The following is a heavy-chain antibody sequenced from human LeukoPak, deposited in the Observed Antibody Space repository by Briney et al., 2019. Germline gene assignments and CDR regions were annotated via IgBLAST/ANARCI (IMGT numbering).Heavy chain of an antibody. CDR1: GYTFTSYG. D-gene: IGHD3-3*01. CDR2: ISAYNGNT. CDR3: ARAATFLYDFWSGQQPNFDY. Sequence: GASVKVSCKASGYTFTSYGISWVRQAPGQGLEWMGWISAYNGNTNYAQKLQGRVTMTTDTSTSTAYMELRSLRSDDTAVYYCARAATFLYDFWSGQQPNFDYWGQGTLVTVSS. J-gene: IGHJ4*02. V-gene: IGHV1-18*01.